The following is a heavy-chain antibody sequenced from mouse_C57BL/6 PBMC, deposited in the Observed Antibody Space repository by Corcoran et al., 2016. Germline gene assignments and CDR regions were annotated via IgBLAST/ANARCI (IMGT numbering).Heavy chain of an antibody. V-gene: IGHV1-9*01. CDR2: ILPGSGST. CDR3: ARREVYDYDRYYYAMDY. J-gene: IGHJ4*01. Sequence: QVQLQQSGAELMKPGASVKLSCKATGYTFTGYWIEWVKQRPGHGLEWIGEILPGSGSTNYNEKFKGKATFTADTSSNTAYMQLSSLTTEDSAIYYCARREVYDYDRYYYAMDYWGQGTSVTVSS. D-gene: IGHD2-4*01. CDR1: GYTFTGYW.